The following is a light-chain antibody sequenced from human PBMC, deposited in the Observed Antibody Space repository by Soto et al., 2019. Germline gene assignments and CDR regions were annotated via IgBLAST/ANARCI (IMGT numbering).Light chain of an antibody. J-gene: IGKJ4*01. V-gene: IGKV3-15*01. CDR2: GAS. Sequence: EIVMTQSPATLSVSLGERATLSCRASQSVSSNLAWYQQKPGQAPRIVIYGASARATGIPGRFSGSGSGTEFTLTISSLQSEDFAVYYCQQYNDWPPNLTFGGGTKVEIK. CDR1: QSVSSN. CDR3: QQYNDWPPNLT.